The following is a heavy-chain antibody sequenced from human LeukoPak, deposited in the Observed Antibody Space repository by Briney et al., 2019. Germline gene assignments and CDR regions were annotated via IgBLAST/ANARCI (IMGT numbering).Heavy chain of an antibody. CDR1: GGSVSSGTYY. Sequence: SETLSLTCTVSGGSVSSGTYYWSWIRLPPGEGLEWIGYIYYSGSTNYNPSLKSRVTISVDTSKNQFSLKLSSVTAADTAVYYCARVEWFGELSPFDIWGQGTMVTVSS. CDR2: IYYSGST. D-gene: IGHD3-10*01. V-gene: IGHV4-61*01. CDR3: ARVEWFGELSPFDI. J-gene: IGHJ3*02.